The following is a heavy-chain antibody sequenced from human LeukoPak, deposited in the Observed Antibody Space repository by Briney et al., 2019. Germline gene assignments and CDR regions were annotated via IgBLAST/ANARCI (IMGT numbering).Heavy chain of an antibody. CDR1: GLTASSNH. CDR2: LYSHGRT. Sequence: GGSLRLSCAASGLTASSNHMSWVRQAPGKGLEWLSVLYSHGRTDYADSVKGRFTISRDNSRNTLYLQMNSLRAEDTAVYYCAAGGTYYYNSSGYLYEPWGQGTLVTVSS. J-gene: IGHJ5*02. V-gene: IGHV3-53*01. D-gene: IGHD3-22*01. CDR3: AAGGTYYYNSSGYLYEP.